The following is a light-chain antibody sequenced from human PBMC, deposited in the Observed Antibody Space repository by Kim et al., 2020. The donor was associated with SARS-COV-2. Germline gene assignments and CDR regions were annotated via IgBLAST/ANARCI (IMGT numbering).Light chain of an antibody. Sequence: GLPVTISCLGPSGWIDRNYVQWYQPRPGRAPTTVIDEHNQLPSGVPDRSSGSIDSSSSSATLTISGLKTEDEADYFCRSYDGSNWVFGGGTQLTVL. CDR3: RSYDGSNWV. V-gene: IGLV6-57*02. CDR2: EHN. J-gene: IGLJ3*02. CDR1: SGWIDRNY.